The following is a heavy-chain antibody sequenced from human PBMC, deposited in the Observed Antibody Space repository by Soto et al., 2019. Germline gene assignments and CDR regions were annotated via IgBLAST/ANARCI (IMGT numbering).Heavy chain of an antibody. V-gene: IGHV3-30*18. D-gene: IGHD7-27*01. J-gene: IGHJ4*02. Sequence: GGSLRLSCAASGFTFSSYGMNLVRQAPGKGLEWVAVISYDENNKYYADSVKGRFTISRDNSKNTLYLQMNSLRAEDTAVYYCAKVLTGDLDYWGQGTLVTVSS. CDR1: GFTFSSYG. CDR3: AKVLTGDLDY. CDR2: ISYDENNK.